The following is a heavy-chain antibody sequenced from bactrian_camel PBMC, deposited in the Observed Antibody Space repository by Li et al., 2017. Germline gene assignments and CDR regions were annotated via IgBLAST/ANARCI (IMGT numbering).Heavy chain of an antibody. Sequence: HVQLVESGGGLVQPGGSLRLSCVGSGFTFSSSWMYWVRQAPGKGLEWVSTINNSGGTTHSADSVKGRFTISRDNAKKTLYLQLNSLKTEDTATYYCAKELYEFDYWGQGTQVT. J-gene: IGHJ4*01. CDR2: INNSGGTT. CDR3: AKELYEFDY. V-gene: IGHV3S1*01. CDR1: GFTFSSSW.